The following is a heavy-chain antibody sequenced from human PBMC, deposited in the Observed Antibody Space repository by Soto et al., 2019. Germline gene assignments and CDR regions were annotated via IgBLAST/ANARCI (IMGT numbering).Heavy chain of an antibody. Sequence: QVQLQESGPGLVKPSQTLSLTCTVSGGSISSGNYYWSWIRQPPGKGLEWIGYIYYSGSTYYNPSRKSRVTISVDTSKNQFSLRLSSVTAADTAVYYCARDLGLSGYWWFDPWGQGTLVTVSS. V-gene: IGHV4-30-4*01. CDR3: ARDLGLSGYWWFDP. CDR1: GGSISSGNYY. D-gene: IGHD3-22*01. CDR2: IYYSGST. J-gene: IGHJ5*02.